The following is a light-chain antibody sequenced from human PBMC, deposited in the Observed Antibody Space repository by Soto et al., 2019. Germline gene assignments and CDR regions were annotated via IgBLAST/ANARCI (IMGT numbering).Light chain of an antibody. CDR1: QSVGIN. CDR2: GAS. J-gene: IGKJ1*01. Sequence: EVVMTQSPAILSVSPGERATLSCRASQSVGINVAWYQQKPGQAPRLLIYGASNRATGIPDRFSGSGSGTDFTLTIRRLEPEDFAVYYCQQYGSSGTCGQGTKVDIK. V-gene: IGKV3-20*01. CDR3: QQYGSSGT.